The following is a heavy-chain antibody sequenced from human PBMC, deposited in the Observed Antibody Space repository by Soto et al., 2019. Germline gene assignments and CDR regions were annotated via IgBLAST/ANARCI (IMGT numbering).Heavy chain of an antibody. CDR1: GGSISSYY. Sequence: SETLSLTCTVSGGSISSYYWSWIRQPPGKGLEWIGYIYYSGSTNYNPSLKSRVTISVDTSKNQFSLKLSSVTAADTAVYYCARAGPDYGGNWFDPWGQGTLVTVSS. J-gene: IGHJ5*02. CDR3: ARAGPDYGGNWFDP. V-gene: IGHV4-59*01. D-gene: IGHD4-17*01. CDR2: IYYSGST.